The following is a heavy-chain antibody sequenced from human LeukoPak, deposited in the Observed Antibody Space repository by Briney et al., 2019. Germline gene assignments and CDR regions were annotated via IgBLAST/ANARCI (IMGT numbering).Heavy chain of an antibody. Sequence: GGSLRLSCAASGFTFSSYAMHWVRQAPGKGLEWVAVISYDGSNKYYADSVKGRFTISRDNSKNTLYPQVNSLRAEDTAVYYCARDQGRVVPAARNWFDPWGQGTLVTVSS. CDR3: ARDQGRVVPAARNWFDP. D-gene: IGHD2-2*01. V-gene: IGHV3-30*01. J-gene: IGHJ5*02. CDR1: GFTFSSYA. CDR2: ISYDGSNK.